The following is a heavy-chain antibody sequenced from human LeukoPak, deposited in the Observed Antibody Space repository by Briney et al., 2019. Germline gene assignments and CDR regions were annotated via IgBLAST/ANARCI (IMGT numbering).Heavy chain of an antibody. V-gene: IGHV3-74*01. D-gene: IGHD3-10*01. CDR3: AKELSASDY. CDR2: INGDGTST. CDR1: GFTFSIYN. J-gene: IGHJ4*02. Sequence: PGGSLRLSCAASGFTFSIYNMHWVRQAPGKGLVWVSRINGDGTSTNYADAVKGRFTISRDNSKNTLYLQMNSLRAEDTAVYYCAKELSASDYWGQGTLVTVSS.